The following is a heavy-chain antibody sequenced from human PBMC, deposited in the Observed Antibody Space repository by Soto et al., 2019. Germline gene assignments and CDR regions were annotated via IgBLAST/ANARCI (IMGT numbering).Heavy chain of an antibody. CDR2: IIPMSGTT. D-gene: IGHD6-6*01. J-gene: IGHJ6*02. CDR3: ARDRAARPLYYYFYGLDV. V-gene: IGHV1-69*06. Sequence: RASVKVSCKASGGTFSTYALSWVRQAPGQGLEWMGGIIPMSGTTDYAQKFQGRVTITADKSTSTAYLVVSSLRSDDTAVYYCARDRAARPLYYYFYGLDVWGQGTTVTVSS. CDR1: GGTFSTYA.